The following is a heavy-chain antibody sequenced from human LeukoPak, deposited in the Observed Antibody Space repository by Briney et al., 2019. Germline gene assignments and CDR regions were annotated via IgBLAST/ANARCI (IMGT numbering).Heavy chain of an antibody. V-gene: IGHV1-18*01. D-gene: IGHD1-26*01. Sequence: GAPVKVSCKASGYTFTISYINWVRQAPGQGLEWMGWVSAYNGKTSYVQNFQGRVTMTTDSSTNTAYMDLTSLTSDDTAVYYCARGGTYYPCIDYWGQGTLVTVSS. CDR2: VSAYNGKT. CDR3: ARGGTYYPCIDY. CDR1: GYTFTISY. J-gene: IGHJ4*02.